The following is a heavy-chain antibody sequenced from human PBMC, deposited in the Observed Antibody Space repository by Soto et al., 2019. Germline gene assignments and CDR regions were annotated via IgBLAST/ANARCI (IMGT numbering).Heavy chain of an antibody. CDR3: AKGAAAAFDYYYGMDV. CDR2: ISGSGDDT. CDR1: GFTFSNFA. Sequence: GGSLRLSCVASGFTFSNFAMAWVRQAPGEGLEWVSAISGSGDDTFYADSMKGRFTISRDNSKDTLYLQINSLRAEDTAVYYCAKGAAAAFDYYYGMDVWGQGTTVTVSS. D-gene: IGHD6-13*01. J-gene: IGHJ6*02. V-gene: IGHV3-23*01.